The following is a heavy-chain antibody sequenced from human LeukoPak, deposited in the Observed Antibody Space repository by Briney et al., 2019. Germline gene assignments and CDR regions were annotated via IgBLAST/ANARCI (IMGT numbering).Heavy chain of an antibody. Sequence: SGPALVKPTQTLTLTCTFSGFSLSTSGMCVSWIRQPPGKGLEWIGYIYYSGSTKYSPSLKSRVTISVNTSKTQFFLKLSSVTAADTALYYCARSAHLTAPALEYFQHWGQGTLVTVSS. V-gene: IGHV4-61*08. D-gene: IGHD5-18*01. J-gene: IGHJ1*01. CDR3: ARSAHLTAPALEYFQH. CDR2: IYYSGST. CDR1: GFSLSTSGMC.